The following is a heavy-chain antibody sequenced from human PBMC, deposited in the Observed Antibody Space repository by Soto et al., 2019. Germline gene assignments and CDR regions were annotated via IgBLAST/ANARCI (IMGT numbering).Heavy chain of an antibody. J-gene: IGHJ4*02. Sequence: EVQLLESGGGLVQPGGSLRLSCAASGFTFSNYAMNWVRQAPGEGLEWVSGIGLSGVSTNYADSVRGRFTISRDNARNTLYLQMNRLRAEDTARYFCASSQSGSGGPSWGPGTLVTVSS. CDR3: ASSQSGSGGPS. CDR1: GFTFSNYA. V-gene: IGHV3-23*01. CDR2: IGLSGVST. D-gene: IGHD6-19*01.